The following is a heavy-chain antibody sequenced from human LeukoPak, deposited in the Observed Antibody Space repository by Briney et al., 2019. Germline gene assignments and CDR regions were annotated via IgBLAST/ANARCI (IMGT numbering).Heavy chain of an antibody. Sequence: GGSLRPSYPVSGSTVSRASMNCVRQAPGKGLEWVSYISGSGGDIHYADSVKGRFTISRNNAKNSLYLQMTSLRDEDTAVYYCSRKLHSGAYTFDYWGQGTLVTVSS. D-gene: IGHD1-26*01. CDR2: ISGSGGDI. J-gene: IGHJ4*02. CDR1: GSTVSRAS. V-gene: IGHV3-48*02. CDR3: SRKLHSGAYTFDY.